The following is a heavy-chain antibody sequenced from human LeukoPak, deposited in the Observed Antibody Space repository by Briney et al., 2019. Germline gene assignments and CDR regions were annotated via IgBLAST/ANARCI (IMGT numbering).Heavy chain of an antibody. CDR3: ARQTMVRGVILRLDY. CDR2: IIPIFGTA. CDR1: GGTFSSYA. Sequence: SVKVSCKASGGTFSSYAISWVRQAPGQGLEWMGGIIPIFGTANYAQKFQGRVTITADKSTSTAYMELSSLRSEDTAVYYCARQTMVRGVILRLDYWGQGTLVTVSS. D-gene: IGHD3-10*01. J-gene: IGHJ4*02. V-gene: IGHV1-69*06.